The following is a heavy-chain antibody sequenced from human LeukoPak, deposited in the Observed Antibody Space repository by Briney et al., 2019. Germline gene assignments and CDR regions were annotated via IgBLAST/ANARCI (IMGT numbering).Heavy chain of an antibody. CDR2: ISGNGGST. CDR1: GFTFSSYA. CDR3: AREGGSGSYWFDY. D-gene: IGHD3-10*01. Sequence: GGSLRLSCAASGFTFSSYAMHWVRQAPGKGLEYVSAISGNGGSTYYANSVKGRFTISRDNSKNTLYLQMGSLRAEDMAVYYCAREGGSGSYWFDYWGQGTLVTVSS. V-gene: IGHV3-64*01. J-gene: IGHJ4*02.